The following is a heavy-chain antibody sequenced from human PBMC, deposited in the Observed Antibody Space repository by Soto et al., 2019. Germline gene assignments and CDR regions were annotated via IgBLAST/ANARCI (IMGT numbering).Heavy chain of an antibody. V-gene: IGHV1-69*13. D-gene: IGHD2-2*01. CDR3: AASNPRGIVVVTAALDE. CDR2: IIPIFGTA. CDR1: GYSFTVYY. J-gene: IGHJ4*02. Sequence: SVKGSCTASGYSFTVYYIHWVRQAPGQGLEWMGGIIPIFGTANYAQKFQGRVTITADESTSTAYMELSSLRSEDTAVYYCAASNPRGIVVVTAALDEWGQGTLVTVS.